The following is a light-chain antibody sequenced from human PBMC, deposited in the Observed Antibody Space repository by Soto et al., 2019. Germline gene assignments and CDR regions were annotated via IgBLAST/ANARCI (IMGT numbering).Light chain of an antibody. CDR2: AAY. Sequence: ELLLTQSPATLSLFPGDIVILSRRASQTVSKNYLAWYQQKAGQAHRIVIYAAYTRATGIPDRFSGSGSGTDFTLTIRRMEPEDFAVFYCQQYAVSPIT. J-gene: IGKJ5*01. CDR1: QTVSKNY. CDR3: QQYAVSPIT. V-gene: IGKV3-20*01.